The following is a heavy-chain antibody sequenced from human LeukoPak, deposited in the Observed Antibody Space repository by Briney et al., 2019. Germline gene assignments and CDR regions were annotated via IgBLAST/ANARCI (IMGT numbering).Heavy chain of an antibody. V-gene: IGHV4-34*01. D-gene: IGHD6-6*01. Sequence: PSETLSLTCAVYGGSFSGYYWSWIRQPPGKGLEWIGEINHSGSTNYNPSLKSRVTISVDTSKNQFSLKLSSVTAADTAVYYCARGGVAARPFPPDYWGQGTLVTVSS. CDR3: ARGGVAARPFPPDY. CDR2: INHSGST. CDR1: GGSFSGYY. J-gene: IGHJ4*02.